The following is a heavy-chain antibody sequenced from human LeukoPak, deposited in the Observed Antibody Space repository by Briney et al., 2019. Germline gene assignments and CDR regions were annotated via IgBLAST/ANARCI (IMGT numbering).Heavy chain of an antibody. CDR3: ARDRRKLVDTVAGTLDY. CDR2: ISYSGST. V-gene: IGHV4-39*07. D-gene: IGHD6-19*01. J-gene: IGHJ4*02. Sequence: PSETLSLTCTVSGGSISSSNYYWGWIRQPPGKGLEWIGYISYSGSTYYNPSLKSRVTISIDTSKNQFSLKLSSVTAADTAVYYCARDRRKLVDTVAGTLDYWGQGTLVTVSS. CDR1: GGSISSSNYY.